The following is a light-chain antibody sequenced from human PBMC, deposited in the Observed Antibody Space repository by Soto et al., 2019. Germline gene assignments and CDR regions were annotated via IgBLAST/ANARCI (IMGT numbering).Light chain of an antibody. CDR3: QQSYSTPPWT. CDR1: QTLLYSSNNKNY. CDR2: WAS. J-gene: IGKJ1*01. V-gene: IGKV4-1*01. Sequence: DIVMTQSPDSLAVSLGERTTINCKSSQTLLYSSNNKNYLAWYHQKPGQPPKLLIYWASTRESGVPARFSGSGSGTDFTLTISSLQAEDFATYYCQQSYSTPPWTFGQGTKVEIK.